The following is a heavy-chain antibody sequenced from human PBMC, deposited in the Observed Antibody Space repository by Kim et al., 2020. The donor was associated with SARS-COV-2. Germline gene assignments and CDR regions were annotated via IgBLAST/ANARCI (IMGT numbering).Heavy chain of an antibody. V-gene: IGHV1-46*01. D-gene: IGHD6-13*01. J-gene: IGHJ4*02. Sequence: SYAQKVQGRVTMTRDTSTSTVYMELSSLRSEDTAVYYCARDLQQLVQLDYWGQGTLVTVSS. CDR3: ARDLQQLVQLDY.